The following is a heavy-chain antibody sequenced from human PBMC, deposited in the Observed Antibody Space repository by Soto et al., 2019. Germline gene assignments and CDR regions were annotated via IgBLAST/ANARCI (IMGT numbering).Heavy chain of an antibody. J-gene: IGHJ3*02. D-gene: IGHD3-22*01. V-gene: IGHV3-49*03. CDR3: TRDLRITMIVVVKAPPDAFDI. CDR2: IRSKAYGGTT. CDR1: GFTFGDYA. Sequence: GGSLRLSCTASGFTFGDYAMSWFRQAPGKGLEWVGFIRSKAYGGTTEYAASVKGRFTISRDDSKSIAYLQMNSLKTEDTAVYYCTRDLRITMIVVVKAPPDAFDIWGQGTMVTVS.